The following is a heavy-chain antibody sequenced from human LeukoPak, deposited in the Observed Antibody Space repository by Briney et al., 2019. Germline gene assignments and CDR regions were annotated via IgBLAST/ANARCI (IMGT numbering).Heavy chain of an antibody. CDR1: GYTFTGYY. J-gene: IGHJ4*02. CDR2: INPNSGGT. D-gene: IGHD6-19*01. V-gene: IGHV1-2*02. CDR3: ASDKVAVAGVYDY. Sequence: ASVKVSCKASGYTFTGYYMHWVRQAPGQGLEWMGWINPNSGGTNYAQKFQGRVTMTRDTSISTAYMELSRLRSDDTAVYYCASDKVAVAGVYDYWGQGTLVTVSS.